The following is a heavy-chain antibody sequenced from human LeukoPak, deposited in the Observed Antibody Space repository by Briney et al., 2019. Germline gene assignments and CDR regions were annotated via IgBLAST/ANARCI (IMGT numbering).Heavy chain of an antibody. CDR1: GFTFSSYR. V-gene: IGHV3-48*02. D-gene: IGHD3-16*01. CDR2: ITSSSNAM. CDR3: ARDIYDSFYS. J-gene: IGHJ4*01. Sequence: GGSLTLSYAASGFTFSSYRMNWVRQAPGKGLEWISYITSSSNAMCYADSVKGRFIISRDNAKNSLYLQMSSLRDEDTAVSYCARDIYDSFYSWGQGSLVTVSS.